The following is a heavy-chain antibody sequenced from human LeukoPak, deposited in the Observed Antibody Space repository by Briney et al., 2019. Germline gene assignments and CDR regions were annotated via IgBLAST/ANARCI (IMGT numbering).Heavy chain of an antibody. CDR2: IYYSGST. V-gene: IGHV4-39*01. Sequence: SETLSLTCTVSGGSISSDSYYWGWIRQPPGKGLQWIGSIYYSGSTYYSSSLKSRVTMSVDTSENQFSLKLSSVTAADTAVYYCARHFSNGWVYYYGMDVWGQGTTVTVSS. J-gene: IGHJ6*02. CDR1: GGSISSDSYY. D-gene: IGHD6-19*01. CDR3: ARHFSNGWVYYYGMDV.